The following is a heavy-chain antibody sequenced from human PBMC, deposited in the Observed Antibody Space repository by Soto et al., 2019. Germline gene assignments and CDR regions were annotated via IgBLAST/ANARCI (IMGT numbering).Heavy chain of an antibody. V-gene: IGHV1-69*13. J-gene: IGHJ4*02. Sequence: SVKVSCKASGGTFSSYAISWVRQAPGQGLEWMGGIIPIFGTANYAQKFQGRVTITADESTSTAYMELSSLRSEDTAVYYCARRDGYNYYFDYWGQGTLVTVSS. CDR3: ARRDGYNYYFDY. CDR2: IIPIFGTA. D-gene: IGHD5-12*01. CDR1: GGTFSSYA.